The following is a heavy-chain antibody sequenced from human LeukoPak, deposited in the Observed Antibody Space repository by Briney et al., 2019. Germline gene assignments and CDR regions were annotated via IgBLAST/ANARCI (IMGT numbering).Heavy chain of an antibody. D-gene: IGHD3-10*01. Sequence: PGGSLRLSCAASGFTFSSYAMSWVRQAPGKGLEWVSAISGSGGSTYYADSVKGRFTISRDNSKNTPYLQMNSLRAEDTAVYYCAKDFALRKIVGGDYWGQGTLVTVSS. CDR2: ISGSGGST. CDR1: GFTFSSYA. CDR3: AKDFALRKIVGGDY. V-gene: IGHV3-23*01. J-gene: IGHJ4*02.